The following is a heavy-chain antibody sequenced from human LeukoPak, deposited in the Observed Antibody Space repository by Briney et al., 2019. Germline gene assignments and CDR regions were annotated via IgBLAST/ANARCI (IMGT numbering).Heavy chain of an antibody. J-gene: IGHJ4*02. CDR1: DYSISSGNY. CDR3: ARNDSSGYFDY. Sequence: PSETLSLTCAVSDYSISSGNYWGWIRQPPGKGLEWIGSVYHSGSTHYSPSLKSRVTISVETSKNQFSLKLSPVTAADTAVYYCARNDSSGYFDYWGQGTLVTVSS. CDR2: VYHSGST. D-gene: IGHD3-22*01. V-gene: IGHV4-38-2*01.